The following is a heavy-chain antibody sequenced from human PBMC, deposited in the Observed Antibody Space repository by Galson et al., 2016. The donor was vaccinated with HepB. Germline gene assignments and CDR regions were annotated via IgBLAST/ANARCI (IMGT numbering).Heavy chain of an antibody. J-gene: IGHJ2*01. CDR1: RFTFSGYA. V-gene: IGHV3-30*04. CDR3: ARDSHDSSTSHSGLLNWFHDL. Sequence: SLRLSCAASRFTFSGYAMHWVRQAPGKGLEWVAVVSYDATEKYYADSVKGRSTISRDNSKNTQYLQMNSLKPEDTALYYCARDSHDSSTSHSGLLNWFHDLWGRGTLVTVSS. CDR2: VSYDATEK. D-gene: IGHD3-22*01.